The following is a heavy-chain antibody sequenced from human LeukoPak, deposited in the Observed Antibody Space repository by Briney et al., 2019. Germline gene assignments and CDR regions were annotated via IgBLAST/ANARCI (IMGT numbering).Heavy chain of an antibody. CDR2: ISSSGSDI. CDR1: GFTFSNYE. J-gene: IGHJ6*03. CDR3: ARRGMDSSGYSGLRENCMDV. D-gene: IGHD3-22*01. Sequence: GGSLRLSCAASGFTFSNYEMHWVRQAPGKGLEWGSYISSSGSDIYSADSVKGRFTISRENSKNSLYLNMNSLRAEDKDVYYCARRGMDSSGYSGLRENCMDVWGKGPTVPVSS. V-gene: IGHV3-48*03.